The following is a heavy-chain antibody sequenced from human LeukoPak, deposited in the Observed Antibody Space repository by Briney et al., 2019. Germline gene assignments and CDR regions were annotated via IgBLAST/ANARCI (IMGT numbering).Heavy chain of an antibody. V-gene: IGHV3-49*04. CDR2: IRSKAFGGTT. CDR1: GFTFSTYR. CDR3: TRGRGGTGWYGDAVDI. J-gene: IGHJ3*02. D-gene: IGHD6-19*01. Sequence: GGSLRLSCAASGFTFSTYRMSWVRQAPGKGLEWVGFIRSKAFGGTTEYAASVKGRFTISRDDSKSIAYLQMNSLKTEDTAVYYCTRGRGGTGWYGDAVDIWGQGTMVTVSS.